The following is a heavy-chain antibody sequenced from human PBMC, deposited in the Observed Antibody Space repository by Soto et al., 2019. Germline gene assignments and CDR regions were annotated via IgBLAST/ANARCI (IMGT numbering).Heavy chain of an antibody. CDR1: GFTFSSYR. J-gene: IGHJ4*02. CDR3: ARETIVATIEDY. CDR2: ISSSSSYI. Sequence: GGSLRLSRAASGFTFSSYRLPCVRQAPWKGLEWFSSISSSSSYIYYADSVKGRFTISRDNAKNSLYLQMNSLRAEDTAVYYCARETIVATIEDYWGQGT. V-gene: IGHV3-21*01. D-gene: IGHD5-12*01.